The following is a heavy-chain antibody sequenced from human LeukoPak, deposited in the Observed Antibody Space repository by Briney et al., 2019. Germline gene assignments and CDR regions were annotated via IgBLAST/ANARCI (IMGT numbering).Heavy chain of an antibody. CDR3: ARVSCSSTSCYSNYMDV. Sequence: GGSLRLSCAASGFTFSSYAMHWVRQAPGKGLEYVSAISSNGGSTYYANSVKGRFTISRDNSKNTLYLQMGSPRAEDMAVYYCARVSCSSTSCYSNYMDVWGKGTTVTVSS. CDR2: ISSNGGST. J-gene: IGHJ6*03. V-gene: IGHV3-64*01. D-gene: IGHD2-2*01. CDR1: GFTFSSYA.